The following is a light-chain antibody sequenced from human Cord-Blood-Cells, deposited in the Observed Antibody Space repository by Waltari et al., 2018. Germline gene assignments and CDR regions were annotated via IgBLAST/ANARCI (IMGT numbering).Light chain of an antibody. Sequence: QSALTQPASVSGSPGQSFTISCTGTSSRVGLYNLVTWYRQNPGNATKLMIYEVRKRLSGVSNRFSGSKSGNTASLTISGLQAEDEAEYYCCSYAGSSTYVFGTETKGTVL. J-gene: IGLJ1*01. CDR3: CSYAGSSTYV. CDR2: EVR. V-gene: IGLV2-23*02. CDR1: SSRVGLYNL.